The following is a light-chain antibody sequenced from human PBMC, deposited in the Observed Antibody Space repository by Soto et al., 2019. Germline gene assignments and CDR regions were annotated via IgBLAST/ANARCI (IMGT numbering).Light chain of an antibody. J-gene: IGKJ2*01. CDR2: GAT. V-gene: IGKV3-20*01. CDR1: QSVSTNY. CDR3: QQYGSSPYT. Sequence: EIVLTQSPGTLSLSPGERATLSCRASQSVSTNYLAWYQQKPGQSPRLLIYGATSRATGIPDRFSGSGSGTAFILTISRLEPEDFALYFCQQYGSSPYTFAQGTKLDIK.